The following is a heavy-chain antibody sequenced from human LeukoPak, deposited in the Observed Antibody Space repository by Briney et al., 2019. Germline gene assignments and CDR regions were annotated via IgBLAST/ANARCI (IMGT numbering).Heavy chain of an antibody. D-gene: IGHD6-19*01. Sequence: SETLSLTCAVYGGSFSGYYWSWIRQPPGKGLVWIGEINHSGSTNYNPSLKSRVTISVDTSKNQFSLKLSSVTAADTAVYYCASEGHSSGRNWDYWGQGTLVTVSS. V-gene: IGHV4-34*01. CDR1: GGSFSGYY. J-gene: IGHJ4*02. CDR2: INHSGST. CDR3: ASEGHSSGRNWDY.